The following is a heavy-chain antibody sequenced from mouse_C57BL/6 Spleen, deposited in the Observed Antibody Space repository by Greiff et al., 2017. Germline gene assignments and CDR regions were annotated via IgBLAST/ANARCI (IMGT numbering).Heavy chain of an antibody. D-gene: IGHD2-1*01. CDR3: ARDAIYYGNYAFAY. J-gene: IGHJ3*01. Sequence: EVQLQQSGPELVKPGASVKIPCKASGYTFTDYNMDWVKQSHGKSLEWIGDINPNNGGTIYNQKFKGKATLTVDKSSSTAYMELRSLISEDTAVYYCARDAIYYGNYAFAYWGQGTLVTVSA. V-gene: IGHV1-18*01. CDR2: INPNNGGT. CDR1: GYTFTDYN.